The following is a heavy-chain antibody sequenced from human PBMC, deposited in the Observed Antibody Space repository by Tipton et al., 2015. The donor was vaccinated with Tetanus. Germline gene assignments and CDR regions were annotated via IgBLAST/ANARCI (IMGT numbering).Heavy chain of an antibody. CDR2: IYYSGST. D-gene: IGHD1-1*01. V-gene: IGHV4-61*05. Sequence: TLSLTCTVSGGSIIDKKHYWGWIRQPPGKGLEWIGYIYYSGSTNYNPSLKSRVTISVDTSKNQFSLKLSSVTAADTAVYYCARGTGDYWGQGTLVTVSS. CDR1: GGSIIDKKHY. CDR3: ARGTGDY. J-gene: IGHJ4*02.